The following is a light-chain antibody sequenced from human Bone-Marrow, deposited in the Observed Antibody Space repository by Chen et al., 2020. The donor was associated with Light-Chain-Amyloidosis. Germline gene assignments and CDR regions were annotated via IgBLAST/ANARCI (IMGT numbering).Light chain of an antibody. V-gene: IGLV2-14*01. CDR3: SSYTITNTLV. CDR1: SSDVGGDNH. Sequence: QSALTQPASVSGSPGQSITIPCTGTSSDVGGDNHVSWYQQHPDKAPKLMIYEVTNRPSWVPDRFSGSKSDNMASLTISGLQTEDEADYFCSSYTITNTLVFGSGTRVTVL. CDR2: EVT. J-gene: IGLJ1*01.